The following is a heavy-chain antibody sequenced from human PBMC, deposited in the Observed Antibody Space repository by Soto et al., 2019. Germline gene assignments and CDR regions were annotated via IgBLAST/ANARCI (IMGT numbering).Heavy chain of an antibody. CDR3: ARGGDSTAWYNWFDP. CDR2: IDYREST. D-gene: IGHD6-19*01. V-gene: IGHV4-59*02. CDR1: GGSVTSYS. J-gene: IGHJ5*02. Sequence: SETLSLTCTVSGGSVTSYSWTWIRQAPGRGLEWIGYIDYRESTNYNPSLKSRVTISLDTSKNQFSLRLNSVTAADTAVYHCARGGDSTAWYNWFDPWGQGILVTVSS.